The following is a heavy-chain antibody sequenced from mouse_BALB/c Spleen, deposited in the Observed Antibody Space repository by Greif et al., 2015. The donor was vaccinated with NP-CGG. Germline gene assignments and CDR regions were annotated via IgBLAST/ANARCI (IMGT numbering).Heavy chain of an antibody. CDR3: AREDYRYPWFAY. CDR2: ISSGGSYT. V-gene: IGHV5-9-4*01. Sequence: VQLKDSGGGLVKPGGSLKLSCAASGFTFSSYAMSWVRQSPEKRLEWVAEISSGGSYTYYPDTVTGRFTISRDNAKNTLYLEMSSLRSEDTAMYYCAREDYRYPWFAYWGQGTLVTVSA. CDR1: GFTFSSYA. J-gene: IGHJ3*01. D-gene: IGHD2-14*01.